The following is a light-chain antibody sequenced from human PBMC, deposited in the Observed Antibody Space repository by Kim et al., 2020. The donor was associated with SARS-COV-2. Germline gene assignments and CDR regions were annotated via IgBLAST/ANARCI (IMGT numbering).Light chain of an antibody. CDR2: KVS. CDR1: QSLVYSDGNTY. J-gene: IGKJ4*01. V-gene: IGKV2-30*01. CDR3: MQAIHRPLS. Sequence: SLLSQPVTLEHRASISCRSSQSLVYSDGNTYLNWFQQIPGQSPRRLIYKVSNRDSGVQDRFSGSGSGTDFPLKSSRVEAEDVSVYYCMQAIHRPLSSGGGTQLVI.